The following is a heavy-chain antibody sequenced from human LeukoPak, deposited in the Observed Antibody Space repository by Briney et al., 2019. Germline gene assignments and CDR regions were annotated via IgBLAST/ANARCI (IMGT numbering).Heavy chain of an antibody. D-gene: IGHD3-10*01. CDR1: GFTFSSYW. Sequence: GGSLRLSCAASGFTFSSYWMSWVRQAPGKGLEWVANIKQDGSEKYYVDSVKGRFTISRDNAKNSLYLQMNSLRAEDTAVYYCARDGHNYYGSGSYFYWGQGTLVTVSS. V-gene: IGHV3-7*01. CDR3: ARDGHNYYGSGSYFY. CDR2: IKQDGSEK. J-gene: IGHJ4*02.